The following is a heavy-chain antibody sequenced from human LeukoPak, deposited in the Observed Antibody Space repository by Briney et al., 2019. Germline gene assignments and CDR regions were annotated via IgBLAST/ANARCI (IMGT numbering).Heavy chain of an antibody. CDR1: GFTFSDYY. Sequence: GGSLRLSCAASGFTFSDYYMSWIRQAPGKGLEWVSYISSSGSTIYYADSVKGRFTISRDNAKNSLYLQMNSLRAEDTAVYYCARYCSSTSCYTPPVDYWGQGTLVTVSS. CDR2: ISSSGSTI. V-gene: IGHV3-11*01. CDR3: ARYCSSTSCYTPPVDY. J-gene: IGHJ4*02. D-gene: IGHD2-2*02.